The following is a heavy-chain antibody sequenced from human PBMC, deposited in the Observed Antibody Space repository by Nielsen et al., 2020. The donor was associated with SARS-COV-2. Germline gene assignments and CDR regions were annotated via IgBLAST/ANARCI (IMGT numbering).Heavy chain of an antibody. CDR1: GGSISSYY. J-gene: IGHJ6*02. CDR3: ARDDTMIVLGGIDV. CDR2: IYTSGST. Sequence: SETLSLTCTVSGGSISSYYWSWIRQPAGKGLEWIGRIYTSGSTNYNPSLKSRVTMSVDTSKNQFSLKLSSVTAADTAVYYCARDDTMIVLGGIDVWGQGTTVTVSS. D-gene: IGHD3-22*01. V-gene: IGHV4-4*07.